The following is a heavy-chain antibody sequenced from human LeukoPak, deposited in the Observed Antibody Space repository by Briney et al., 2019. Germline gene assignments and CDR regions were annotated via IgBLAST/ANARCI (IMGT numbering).Heavy chain of an antibody. CDR2: IIPILGIA. CDR3: ARGMDYYYGMDV. V-gene: IGHV1-69*04. CDR1: GGAFSSYA. D-gene: IGHD2-2*03. J-gene: IGHJ6*02. Sequence: SVKVSCKASGGAFSSYAISWVRQAPGQGLEWMGRIIPILGIANYAQKFQGRVTITADKSTSTAYMELSSLRSEDTAVYYCARGMDYYYGMDVWGQGTTVTVSS.